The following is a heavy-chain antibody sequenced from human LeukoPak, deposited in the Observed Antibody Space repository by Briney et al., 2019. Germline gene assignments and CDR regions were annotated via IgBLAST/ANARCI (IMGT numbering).Heavy chain of an antibody. D-gene: IGHD2-15*01. CDR1: VYGFTISS. CDR3: SRNVGVALAANHWYLDL. V-gene: IGHV1-69*02. CDR2: RIPILSRR. Sequence: SVNLSFTGSVYGFTISSISWVRHAPGQGLGWVGRRIPILSRRTYANKFQGRGTITAVKSTSTAYMQMRSLMSAATADDYDSRNVGVALAANHWYLDLWGRSTLVTVSS. J-gene: IGHJ2*01.